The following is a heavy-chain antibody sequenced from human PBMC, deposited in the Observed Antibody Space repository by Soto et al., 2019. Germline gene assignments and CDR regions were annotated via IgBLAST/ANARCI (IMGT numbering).Heavy chain of an antibody. J-gene: IGHJ4*02. CDR3: ARRYAGNFDY. CDR2: IYYSGST. V-gene: IGHV4-59*01. D-gene: IGHD2-8*01. CDR1: GGSISSYY. Sequence: QVQLQESGPGLVKPSETLSLTCTVSGGSISSYYWRRIRQPPGKGLEWIGYIYYSGSTNYNPSLKSLVTISVDTSKNQFSLKLSSVTAADTAVYYCARRYAGNFDYWGQGTLVTVSS.